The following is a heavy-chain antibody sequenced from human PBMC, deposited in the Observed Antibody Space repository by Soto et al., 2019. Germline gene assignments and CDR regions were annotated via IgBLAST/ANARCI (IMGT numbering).Heavy chain of an antibody. J-gene: IGHJ4*02. V-gene: IGHV3-33*01. D-gene: IGHD4-17*01. CDR1: GFTFSSYG. Sequence: PGGSLRLSCAASGFTFSSYGMHWVRQAPGKGLEWVAVTWYDGSNKYYADSVKGRFTISRDNSKNTLYLQMNSLRAEDTAVYYCARPTSHDYEVFYWGQGTLVTVSS. CDR3: ARPTSHDYEVFY. CDR2: TWYDGSNK.